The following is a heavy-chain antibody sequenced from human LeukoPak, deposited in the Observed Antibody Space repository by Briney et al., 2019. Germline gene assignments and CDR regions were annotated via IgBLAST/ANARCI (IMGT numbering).Heavy chain of an antibody. CDR2: ISSSSSYI. CDR1: GSTFSSYS. D-gene: IGHD1-26*01. CDR3: ARDEWGDAFDI. V-gene: IGHV3-21*01. Sequence: GGSLRLSCAASGSTFSSYSMNWVRQAPGKGLEWVSSISSSSSYIHSADSVRGRFTISRDNAKNSLFLQMNSPRAEDTAVYYCARDEWGDAFDIWGQGTMVTVFS. J-gene: IGHJ3*02.